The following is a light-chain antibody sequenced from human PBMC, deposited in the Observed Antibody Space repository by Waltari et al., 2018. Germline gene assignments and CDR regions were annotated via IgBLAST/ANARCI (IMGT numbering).Light chain of an antibody. CDR3: QQYENSFWT. V-gene: IGKV3-15*01. J-gene: IGKJ1*01. CDR2: GAS. CDR1: ESVSDN. Sequence: IVMTQSPSTLSVSPGERATLSCRASESVSDNLSWYQQKPGQSPVLLIYGASTRATGVSPRFSGSGSGTEFTLSISSLQSEDYAVYYCQQYENSFWTFGQGTKVEIK.